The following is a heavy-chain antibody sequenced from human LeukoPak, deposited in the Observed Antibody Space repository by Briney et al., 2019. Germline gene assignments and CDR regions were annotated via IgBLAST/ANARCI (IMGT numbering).Heavy chain of an antibody. CDR2: IYYSGSA. Sequence: KPSETLSLTCTVSGGSISSYYWSWFRQPPGKGLEWIGYIYYSGSANYNPSLKSRVTISVDTSKNQFSLKLSSVTAADTAVYYCARRGGYYDSSGYHDYWGQGTLVTVSS. J-gene: IGHJ4*02. V-gene: IGHV4-59*08. CDR1: GGSISSYY. D-gene: IGHD3-22*01. CDR3: ARRGGYYDSSGYHDY.